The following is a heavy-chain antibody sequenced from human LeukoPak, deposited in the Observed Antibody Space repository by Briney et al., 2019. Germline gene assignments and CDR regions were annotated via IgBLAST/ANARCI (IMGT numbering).Heavy chain of an antibody. J-gene: IGHJ4*02. Sequence: GGSLRLSCAASGFTFSSYDMHWVRQATGKGLEWVSAIGTAGDTYYPGSVKGRFTTSRENAKNSLYLQMNSLRAGDTAVYYCARARGGSYPYFDYWGQGTLVTVSS. D-gene: IGHD1-26*01. CDR2: IGTAGDT. V-gene: IGHV3-13*04. CDR1: GFTFSSYD. CDR3: ARARGGSYPYFDY.